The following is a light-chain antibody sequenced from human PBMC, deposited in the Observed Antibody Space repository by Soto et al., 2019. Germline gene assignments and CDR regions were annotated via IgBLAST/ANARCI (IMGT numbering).Light chain of an antibody. CDR3: QQRYSTPPGT. CDR2: AAS. CDR1: QSISSY. Sequence: DIQMTQSPSSLSASVGDRVTITCRASQSISSYLNWYQQKPEKAPKLLIYAASSLQSGVPSRFSGSGSGTDFTLTISSLQPEYFATYYCQQRYSTPPGTFGQGTKVEIK. J-gene: IGKJ1*01. V-gene: IGKV1-39*01.